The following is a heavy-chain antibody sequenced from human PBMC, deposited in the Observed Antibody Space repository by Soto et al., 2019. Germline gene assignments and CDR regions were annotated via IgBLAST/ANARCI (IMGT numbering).Heavy chain of an antibody. CDR2: IYYSGST. J-gene: IGHJ4*02. CDR1: GGSISSGGYY. V-gene: IGHV4-31*03. Sequence: SETLSLTCTVSGGSISSGGYYWSWIRQHPGKGLEWIGYIYYSGSTYYNPSLKSRVTISVDTSKNQFSLKLSSVTAADTAVYYCARDQGYDFPFDYWGQGTLVTVSS. D-gene: IGHD3-3*01. CDR3: ARDQGYDFPFDY.